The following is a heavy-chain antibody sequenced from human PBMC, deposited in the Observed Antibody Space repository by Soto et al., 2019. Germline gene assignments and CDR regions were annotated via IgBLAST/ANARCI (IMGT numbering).Heavy chain of an antibody. CDR2: ISWDGGST. J-gene: IGHJ6*02. Sequence: GGSLRLACAASGFTFDDYTMHWVRQAPGKGLEWVSLISWDGGSTYYADSVKGRFTISRDNSKNSLYLQMNSLRTEDTALYYCAKDLYSSSPLGDYYYGMDVWGQGTTVTVSS. V-gene: IGHV3-43*01. CDR1: GFTFDDYT. D-gene: IGHD6-6*01. CDR3: AKDLYSSSPLGDYYYGMDV.